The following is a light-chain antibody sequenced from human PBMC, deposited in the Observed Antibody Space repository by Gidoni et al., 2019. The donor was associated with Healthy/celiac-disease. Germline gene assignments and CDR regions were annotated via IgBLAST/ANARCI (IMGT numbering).Light chain of an antibody. CDR3: QKYYSTTTT. CDR1: QSVLYSSNNKNY. V-gene: IGKV4-1*01. CDR2: WAS. Sequence: DIVMTQSPDSLAVSLGERATINCKSSQSVLYSSNNKNYLAWYQQKPGQPPKLLIYWASTRESGVPDRFSGSGSGQDFTLPISSFQAEDVAVYYCQKYYSTTTTFGQGTKVEIK. J-gene: IGKJ1*01.